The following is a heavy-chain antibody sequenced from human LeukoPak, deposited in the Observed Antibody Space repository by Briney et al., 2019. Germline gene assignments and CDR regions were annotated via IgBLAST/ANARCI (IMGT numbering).Heavy chain of an antibody. J-gene: IGHJ3*02. CDR3: ARGLHSSSSGPDDAFDI. CDR2: INHSGST. Sequence: ASETLSLTCAAYGGSFSGYYWSWIRQPPGKGLEWIGEINHSGSTNYNPSLKSRVTISVDTSKNQFSLKLSSVTAADTAVYYCARGLHSSSSGPDDAFDIWGQGTMVTVSS. V-gene: IGHV4-34*01. CDR1: GGSFSGYY. D-gene: IGHD6-6*01.